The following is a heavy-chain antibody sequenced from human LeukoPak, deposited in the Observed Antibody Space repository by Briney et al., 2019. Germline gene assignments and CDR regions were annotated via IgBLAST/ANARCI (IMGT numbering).Heavy chain of an antibody. J-gene: IGHJ4*02. CDR2: IYYSGST. CDR3: ARGDYYDSSGYSY. CDR1: GGSISSYY. Sequence: KASETLSLTCTVSGGSISSYYWSWIRQPPGKGLEWIGYIYYSGSTNYNPSLKGRVTISVDTSKNQFSLKLSSVTAADTAVYYCARGDYYDSSGYSYWGQGTLVTVSS. D-gene: IGHD3-22*01. V-gene: IGHV4-59*01.